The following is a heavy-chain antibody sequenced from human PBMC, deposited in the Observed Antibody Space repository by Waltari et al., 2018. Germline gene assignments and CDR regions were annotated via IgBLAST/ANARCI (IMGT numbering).Heavy chain of an antibody. Sequence: QVQLVQSGAEVKKPGASVKVSCKASGYTFTGSYMPWGRQAPGQGLEWMGWINPNSGGTNDAQKFQGRVTMTRDTSISTAYMELSRLRSDDTAVYYCAREKVVPAARSFIYWFDPWGQGTLVTVSS. CDR1: GYTFTGSY. J-gene: IGHJ5*02. CDR3: AREKVVPAARSFIYWFDP. CDR2: INPNSGGT. V-gene: IGHV1-2*02. D-gene: IGHD2-2*01.